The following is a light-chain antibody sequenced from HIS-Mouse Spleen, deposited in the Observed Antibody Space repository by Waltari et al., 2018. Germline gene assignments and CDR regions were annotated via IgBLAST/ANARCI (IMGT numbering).Light chain of an antibody. Sequence: QSALTQPASVSGSPGQSITISCTGTSSDVGGDHYVPCYQQHPGKAPKLMIYEVSNRPSGVSNRFSGSKSGNTASLTISGLQAEDEADYYCSSYTSSSTLFYVFGTGTKVTVL. V-gene: IGLV2-14*01. CDR3: SSYTSSSTLFYV. CDR1: SSDVGGDHY. J-gene: IGLJ1*01. CDR2: EVS.